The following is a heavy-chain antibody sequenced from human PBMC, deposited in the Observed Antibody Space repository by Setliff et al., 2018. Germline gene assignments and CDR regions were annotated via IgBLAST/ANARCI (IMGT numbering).Heavy chain of an antibody. V-gene: IGHV4-4*08. D-gene: IGHD4-17*01. J-gene: IGHJ3*02. Sequence: SETLSLTCTVSGGSISSYYWSWIRQPPWKGLEWIGYIYTSGSTNYNPSLKSRVTISLDTSKNQFSLKLSSVTAADTAVYYCARDSPTVVTHIRAFDIWGQGTMVTVSS. CDR3: ARDSPTVVTHIRAFDI. CDR1: GGSISSYY. CDR2: IYTSGST.